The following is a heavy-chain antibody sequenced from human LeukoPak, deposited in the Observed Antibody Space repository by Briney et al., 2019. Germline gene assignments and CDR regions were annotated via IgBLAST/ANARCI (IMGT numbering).Heavy chain of an antibody. V-gene: IGHV3-30-3*01. J-gene: IGHJ4*02. CDR1: GFTFSGYA. CDR2: ISYDGSNK. Sequence: GGSLRLSCAASGFTFSGYAMHWVRQAPGKGLEWVAVISYDGSNKYYADSVKGRFTISRDNSKNTLYLQMNSLRAEDTAVYYCAREGDGYNMYFDYWGQGTLVTVSS. CDR3: AREGDGYNMYFDY. D-gene: IGHD5-24*01.